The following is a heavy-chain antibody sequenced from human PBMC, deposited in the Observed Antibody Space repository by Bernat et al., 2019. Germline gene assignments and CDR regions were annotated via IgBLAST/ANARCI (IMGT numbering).Heavy chain of an antibody. CDR1: GFTVSINY. J-gene: IGHJ4*02. Sequence: EVQLVESGGGLVQPGGSLRLSCAASGFTVSINYMSWVRQAPGKGLEWVSVIYSGGSTYYADSVKGRFTISRDNSKNTLYLQMNSLRAEDTAVYYCARVRSGYLYYFDYWGQGTLVTVSS. V-gene: IGHV3-66*01. CDR2: IYSGGST. D-gene: IGHD3-22*01. CDR3: ARVRSGYLYYFDY.